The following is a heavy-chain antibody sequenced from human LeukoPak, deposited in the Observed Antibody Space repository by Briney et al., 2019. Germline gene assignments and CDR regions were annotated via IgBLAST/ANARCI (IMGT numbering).Heavy chain of an antibody. D-gene: IGHD6-19*01. Sequence: GASVEVSRKASGYTFSSYGISWVRQAPGQGLEWMGWISGSNGNTDYAQKLQGRVTMTTDTSTSTAYMGMRSLRSDDTAMYYCARVGTSGWYGHYWGQGTLVTVSS. J-gene: IGHJ4*02. CDR3: ARVGTSGWYGHY. CDR2: ISGSNGNT. CDR1: GYTFSSYG. V-gene: IGHV1-18*01.